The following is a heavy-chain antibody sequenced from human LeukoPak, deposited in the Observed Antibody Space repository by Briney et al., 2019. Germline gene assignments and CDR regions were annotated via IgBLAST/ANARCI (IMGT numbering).Heavy chain of an antibody. CDR2: INRDASEK. D-gene: IGHD1-14*01. CDR1: GFTFSSYW. Sequence: GGSLRLSCGASGFTFSSYWMSWVRQAPGKGLEWVANINRDASEKYYVDSVKGRFTISRDNAKNSLYLQMNSLRAEDTAVYYCARGPDAYYYYYMDVWGKGTTVTVSS. J-gene: IGHJ6*03. V-gene: IGHV3-7*01. CDR3: ARGPDAYYYYYMDV.